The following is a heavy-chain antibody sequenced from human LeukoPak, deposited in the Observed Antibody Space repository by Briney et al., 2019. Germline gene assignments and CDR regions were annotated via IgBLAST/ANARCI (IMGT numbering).Heavy chain of an antibody. V-gene: IGHV6-1*01. CDR3: AREHIAAAGKATHRLFDY. Sequence: SQTLSLTCAISGDSVSSNSAAWNWIRQSPSRGLEWLGRTYYRSKWYNDYAVSVKSRITINPDTSKNQFSLQLNSVTPEDTAVYYCAREHIAAAGKATHRLFDYWGQGTLVTVSS. J-gene: IGHJ4*02. D-gene: IGHD6-13*01. CDR2: TYYRSKWYN. CDR1: GDSVSSNSAA.